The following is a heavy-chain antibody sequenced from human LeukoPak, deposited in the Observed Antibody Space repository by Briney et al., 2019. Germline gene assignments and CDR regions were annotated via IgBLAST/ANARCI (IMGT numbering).Heavy chain of an antibody. CDR1: GGSISSYY. Sequence: TPSETLSLTCTVSGGSISSYYWSWIRQPPGKGLEWIGYIYDSGSTYYYNPSLKSRVTMSVDTSKNQFSLKLSSVTAADTAVYYCARQYYYDGSGPFQHWGQGTLVTV. V-gene: IGHV4-59*08. J-gene: IGHJ1*01. CDR2: IYDSGSTY. D-gene: IGHD3-22*01. CDR3: ARQYYYDGSGPFQH.